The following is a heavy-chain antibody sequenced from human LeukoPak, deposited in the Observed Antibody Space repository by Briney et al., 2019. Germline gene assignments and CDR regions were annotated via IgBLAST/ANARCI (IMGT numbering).Heavy chain of an antibody. CDR1: GGSISSYY. Sequence: SETLSLTCTVSGGSISSYYWSWIRQPPGKGLEWIGYIYYSGSTNYHPSLKSRVTISVDTSKNQFSLKLSSVTAADTAVYYCARGRGGYAQPYYFDYWGQGTLVTVSS. V-gene: IGHV4-59*01. CDR2: IYYSGST. J-gene: IGHJ4*02. CDR3: ARGRGGYAQPYYFDY. D-gene: IGHD3-22*01.